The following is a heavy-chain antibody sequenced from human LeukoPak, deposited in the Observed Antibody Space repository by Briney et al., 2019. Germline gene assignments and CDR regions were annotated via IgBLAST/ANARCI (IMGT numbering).Heavy chain of an antibody. CDR2: ISFGESSE. CDR3: AKEVGYGSPYFDY. CDR1: GFTFSNYG. J-gene: IGHJ4*02. Sequence: PGGSLRLSCAASGFTFSNYGMHWVRQAPGKGLEWVALISFGESSEYYADSVKGRFSISRDNSKNTLYLQMNNARVDDTAVYYCAKEVGYGSPYFDYWGQGTLVTVSS. D-gene: IGHD5-12*01. V-gene: IGHV3-30*18.